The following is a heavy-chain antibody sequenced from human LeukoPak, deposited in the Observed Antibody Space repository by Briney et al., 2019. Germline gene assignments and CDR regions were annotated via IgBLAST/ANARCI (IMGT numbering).Heavy chain of an antibody. CDR1: GDSVSSHD. CDR3: ARGSLVVRGVIPDY. CDR2: IYYSGST. D-gene: IGHD3-10*01. V-gene: IGHV4-59*02. Sequence: SQTLSLTCAISGDSVSSHDAAWNWIRQPPGKGLEWIGYIYYSGSTNYNPSLKSRVTISVDTSKNQFSLKLSSVTAADTAVYYCARGSLVVRGVIPDYWGQGTLVTVSS. J-gene: IGHJ4*02.